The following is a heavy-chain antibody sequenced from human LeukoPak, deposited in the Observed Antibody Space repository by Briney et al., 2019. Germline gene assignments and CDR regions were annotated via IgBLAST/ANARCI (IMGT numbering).Heavy chain of an antibody. V-gene: IGHV4-31*03. J-gene: IGHJ4*02. CDR2: IYYSGST. CDR1: GGSISSGGYY. D-gene: IGHD6-13*01. CDR3: ARVYSSSWDFDY. Sequence: ASETLSPTCTVSGGSISSGGYYWSWIRQHPGKGLEWIGYIYYSGSTYYNPSLKSRVTISVDTSKNQFSLKLSSVTAADTAVYYCARVYSSSWDFDYWGQGTLVTVSS.